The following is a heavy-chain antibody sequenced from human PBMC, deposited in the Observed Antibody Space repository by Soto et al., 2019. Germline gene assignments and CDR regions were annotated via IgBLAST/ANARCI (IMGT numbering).Heavy chain of an antibody. V-gene: IGHV3-73*01. D-gene: IGHD3-10*01. CDR2: IRSKANSYAT. Sequence: PGGSLRLSCAASGFTFSGSAMHWVRQASGKGLEWVGRIRSKANSYATAYAASVKGRFTISRDDSKNTAYLQMNSLKTEDTAVYYCTRPGAILGVSPFDYWGQGTLVTVSS. J-gene: IGHJ4*02. CDR3: TRPGAILGVSPFDY. CDR1: GFTFSGSA.